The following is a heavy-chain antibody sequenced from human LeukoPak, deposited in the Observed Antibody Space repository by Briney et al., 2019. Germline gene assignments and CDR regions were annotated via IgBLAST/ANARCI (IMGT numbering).Heavy chain of an antibody. D-gene: IGHD6-13*01. V-gene: IGHV4-30-2*01. Sequence: MASETLSLTCTVSGGSITSDGSSWSWVRQPPGKGLEWIGYIYHTGSTYYTPSLKSRVTISVDTSKNQFSLKLSSVTAADTAVYYCAVMYSSSWYWFDPWGQGTLVTVSS. J-gene: IGHJ5*02. CDR1: GGSITSDGSS. CDR3: AVMYSSSWYWFDP. CDR2: IYHTGST.